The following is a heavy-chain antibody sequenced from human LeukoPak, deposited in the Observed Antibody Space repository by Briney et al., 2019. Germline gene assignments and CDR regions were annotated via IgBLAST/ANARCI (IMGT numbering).Heavy chain of an antibody. CDR1: GFTFSSYE. D-gene: IGHD3-3*01. Sequence: GGSLRLSCAASGFTFSSYEMNWVRQAPGKGLEWVSYISSSGSTIYYADSVKGRFTISRDNAKNSLFLQMDSLRAEDTALYYCGRAYDFSRHWGQGTLVTVSS. V-gene: IGHV3-48*03. CDR2: ISSSGSTI. J-gene: IGHJ4*02. CDR3: GRAYDFSRH.